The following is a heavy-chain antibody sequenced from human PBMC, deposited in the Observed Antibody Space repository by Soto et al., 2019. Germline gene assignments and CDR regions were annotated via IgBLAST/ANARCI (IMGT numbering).Heavy chain of an antibody. CDR3: ARDGRARDCSGATCYFRSSWFDP. V-gene: IGHV1-69*06. D-gene: IGHD2-15*01. J-gene: IGHJ5*02. Sequence: SVKVSCKASGGTFSSYAISWVRQAPGQGLEWMGGIIPIFGTANYAQKFQGRVTITADKSTSTAYMELSSLRPEDTAVYYCARDGRARDCSGATCYFRSSWFDPWGQGTLVTVSS. CDR2: IIPIFGTA. CDR1: GGTFSSYA.